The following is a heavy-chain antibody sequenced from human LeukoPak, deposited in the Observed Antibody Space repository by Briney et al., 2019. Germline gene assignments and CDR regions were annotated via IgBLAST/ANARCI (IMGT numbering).Heavy chain of an antibody. Sequence: PSETLSLTCTVSGGSISSGDSYWSWIRQPPGKGLEWIGYIYYSGSTYYNPSLKSRVTISVDTSKNQFSLKLSSVTAADTAVYYCARDFKGSYYYYGMDVWGQGTTVTVSS. CDR1: GGSISSGDSY. J-gene: IGHJ6*02. V-gene: IGHV4-30-4*01. D-gene: IGHD2-15*01. CDR2: IYYSGST. CDR3: ARDFKGSYYYYGMDV.